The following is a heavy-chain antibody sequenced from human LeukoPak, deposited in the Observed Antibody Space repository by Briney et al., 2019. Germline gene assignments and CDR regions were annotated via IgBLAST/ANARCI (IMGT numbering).Heavy chain of an antibody. D-gene: IGHD2-21*01. CDR3: ALIGVVIPPDTYDV. CDR1: GFTFGDYA. J-gene: IGHJ3*01. V-gene: IGHV3-30*02. Sequence: PGGSLRLSCSAFGFTFGDYAFHWVRQAPGKGLEWLAFIRYDGSDSYYADSVKGRFTISRDNSKKTLYLQMDSLRTEDTAFYYCALIGVVIPPDTYDVWGQGTLATVSS. CDR2: IRYDGSDS.